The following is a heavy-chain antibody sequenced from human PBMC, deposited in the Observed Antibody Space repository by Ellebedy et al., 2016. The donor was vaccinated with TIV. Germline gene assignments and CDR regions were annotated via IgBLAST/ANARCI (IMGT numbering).Heavy chain of an antibody. D-gene: IGHD3-9*01. CDR3: ARDDDDILTGRNAMDV. CDR1: GFTFSSYS. Sequence: PGGSLRLSCAASGFTFSSYSMNWVRQAPGKGLEWVSYISSSSSTIYYADSVKGRFTISRDNAKNALYLQMNSLRAEETAVYYCARDDDDILTGRNAMDVWGQGTTVTVSS. V-gene: IGHV3-48*01. J-gene: IGHJ6*02. CDR2: ISSSSSTI.